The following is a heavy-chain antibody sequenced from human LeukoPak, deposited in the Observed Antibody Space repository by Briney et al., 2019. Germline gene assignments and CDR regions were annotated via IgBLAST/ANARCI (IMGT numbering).Heavy chain of an antibody. V-gene: IGHV4-59*01. CDR2: IYYSGST. CDR1: GGSISSYY. Sequence: SETLSLTCTVSGGSISSYYWSWIRQPPGKGLEWIGYIYYSGSTNYNPSLKSRVTISVDTSKNQFSLKLSSVTAADTAVYYCARGFRWGSGLTYYYYGTDVWGQGTTVAVSS. CDR3: ARGFRWGSGLTYYYYGTDV. D-gene: IGHD3-10*01. J-gene: IGHJ6*02.